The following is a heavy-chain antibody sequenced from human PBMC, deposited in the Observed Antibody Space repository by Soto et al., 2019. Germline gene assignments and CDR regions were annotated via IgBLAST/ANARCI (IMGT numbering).Heavy chain of an antibody. Sequence: GGSLRLSCAASGFTFSSYGMHWVRQAPGKGLEWVAVISYDGSNKYYADSVKGRFTISRDNSKNTLYLQMNSLRAEDTAVYYCAKDRIQQWPDAFDIWGQGTMVTVSS. CDR3: AKDRIQQWPDAFDI. J-gene: IGHJ3*02. CDR2: ISYDGSNK. CDR1: GFTFSSYG. D-gene: IGHD6-19*01. V-gene: IGHV3-30*18.